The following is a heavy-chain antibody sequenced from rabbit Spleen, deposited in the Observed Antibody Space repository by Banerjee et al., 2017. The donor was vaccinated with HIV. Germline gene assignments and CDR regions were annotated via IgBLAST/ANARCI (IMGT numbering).Heavy chain of an antibody. CDR1: GFSFSSGYY. D-gene: IGHD4-1*01. J-gene: IGHJ6*01. Sequence: QQQLEESGGDLVKPGASLTLTCTASGFSFSSGYYMCWVRQAPGKGLEWIGIIYPITETTYYANWVNGRFTISSDNAQNTVDLQMNSLTAADTATYFRARNYNSAWDLWGQGTLVTVS. CDR3: ARNYNSAWDL. CDR2: IYPITETT. V-gene: IGHV1S43*01.